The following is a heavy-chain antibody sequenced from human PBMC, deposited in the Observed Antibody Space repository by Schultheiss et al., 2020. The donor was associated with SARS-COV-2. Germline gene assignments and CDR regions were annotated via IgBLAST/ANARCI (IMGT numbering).Heavy chain of an antibody. V-gene: IGHV3-9*01. J-gene: IGHJ4*02. CDR1: GFIFEDYV. CDR2: ISRNSGEM. Sequence: GGSLRLSCAASGFIFEDYVFHWVRQGPGKGLEWVSGISRNSGEMVYADSVKGRFTISRDNAKKTLFLQMNSLRPEDTALYFCAKSNYDILTEDYFDYWGQGTLVTVSS. CDR3: AKSNYDILTEDYFDY. D-gene: IGHD3-9*01.